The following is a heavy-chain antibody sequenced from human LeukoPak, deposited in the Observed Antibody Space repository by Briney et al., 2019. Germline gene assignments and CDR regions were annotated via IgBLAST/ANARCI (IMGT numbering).Heavy chain of an antibody. J-gene: IGHJ3*02. CDR2: INPNSGGT. CDR3: ARGFMTTPVDAFDI. V-gene: IGHV1-2*02. CDR1: GYTFTSYG. D-gene: IGHD3-16*01. Sequence: ASVKVSCKASGYTFTSYGISWVRQAPGQGLEWMGWINPNSGGTNYAQKFQGRVTMTRDTSISTAYMELSRLRSDDTAVYYCARGFMTTPVDAFDIWGQGTMVTVSS.